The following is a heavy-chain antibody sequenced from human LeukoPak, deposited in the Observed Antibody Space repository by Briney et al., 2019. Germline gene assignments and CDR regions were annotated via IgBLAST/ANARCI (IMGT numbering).Heavy chain of an antibody. CDR2: IYTSGST. CDR3: ARDYYGDYDLTY. J-gene: IGHJ4*02. CDR1: GCSISSGSYY. V-gene: IGHV4-61*02. D-gene: IGHD4-17*01. Sequence: SQTLSLTCTGSGCSISSGSYYWSWIRQPAGKGLEWIGRIYTSGSTNYNPSLKSRVTISVDTSKNQFSLKLSSVTAADTAVYYCARDYYGDYDLTYWGQGTLVTVSS.